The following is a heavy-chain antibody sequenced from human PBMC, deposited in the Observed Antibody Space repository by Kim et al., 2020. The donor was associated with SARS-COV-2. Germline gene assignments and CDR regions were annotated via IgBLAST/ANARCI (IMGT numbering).Heavy chain of an antibody. CDR1: GFTFSDYY. D-gene: IGHD3-10*01. CDR2: ITISSYT. Sequence: GGSLRLSCAASGFTFSDYYMSWIRQAPGKGLECISYITISSYTNYADSVKGRFTISRDNAKNSLYLQMNSLGAEDTAVYYCARSLGFGELFPYYNGMDVWGQGTTVTVSS. J-gene: IGHJ6*02. V-gene: IGHV3-11*03. CDR3: ARSLGFGELFPYYNGMDV.